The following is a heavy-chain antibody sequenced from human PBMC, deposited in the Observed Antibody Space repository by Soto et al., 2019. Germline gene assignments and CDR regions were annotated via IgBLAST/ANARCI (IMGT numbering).Heavy chain of an antibody. Sequence: EVQLVESGGGLVQPGGSLKLSCAASGFTFSGSAMHWVRQASGKGLEWVGRIRSKANSYATAYAASVKGRFTISRDDSKNTAYLQMNSLKTEDTAVYYCTRRGDYDYIWGSYPFDYWGQGTLVTVSS. V-gene: IGHV3-73*01. D-gene: IGHD3-16*01. J-gene: IGHJ4*02. CDR1: GFTFSGSA. CDR2: IRSKANSYAT. CDR3: TRRGDYDYIWGSYPFDY.